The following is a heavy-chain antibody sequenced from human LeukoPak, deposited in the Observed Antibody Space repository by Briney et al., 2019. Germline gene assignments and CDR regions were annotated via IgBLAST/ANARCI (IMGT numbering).Heavy chain of an antibody. V-gene: IGHV3-7*01. CDR2: IKQDGSEK. D-gene: IGHD3-3*01. CDR3: ARDLVGNDFWSGYYTGYFL. J-gene: IGHJ4*02. Sequence: PGGSLRLSCAASGFTFSSYWMSWFRQAPGKGLEWVANIKQDGSEKYYVDSVKGRFTISRDNAKNSLYLQMNSLRAEDTAVYYCARDLVGNDFWSGYYTGYFLWGQGTLVTVSS. CDR1: GFTFSSYW.